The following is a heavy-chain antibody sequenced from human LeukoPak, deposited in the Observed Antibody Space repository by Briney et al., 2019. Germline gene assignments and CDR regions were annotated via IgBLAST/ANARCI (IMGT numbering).Heavy chain of an antibody. Sequence: SETLSLTCTVSGGSISSYYWSWIRQAPGKGLEWIGYIYYSGSTNYNPSLKSRVTISVDTPKNQFSLKLSSVTAADTAVYYCARVLDCGGDCYPGYFDYWGQGTLVTVSS. V-gene: IGHV4-59*01. D-gene: IGHD2-21*02. CDR3: ARVLDCGGDCYPGYFDY. J-gene: IGHJ4*02. CDR1: GGSISSYY. CDR2: IYYSGST.